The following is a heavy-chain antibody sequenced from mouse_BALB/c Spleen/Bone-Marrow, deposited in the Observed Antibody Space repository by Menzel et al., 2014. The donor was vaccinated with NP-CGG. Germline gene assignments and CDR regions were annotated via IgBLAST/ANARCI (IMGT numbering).Heavy chain of an antibody. Sequence: EVQLQQSGAELVKPGASVKLSCTASGFNIKDTYMHWVKQRPEQGLEWIGRIDPANGNTKYDPKFQGKATITADTSSNTAYLQLSIRTSEDTAVYYCASYYYGRYFDVWGAGTTATVSS. CDR1: GFNIKDTY. D-gene: IGHD1-1*01. J-gene: IGHJ1*01. CDR3: ASYYYGRYFDV. V-gene: IGHV14-3*02. CDR2: IDPANGNT.